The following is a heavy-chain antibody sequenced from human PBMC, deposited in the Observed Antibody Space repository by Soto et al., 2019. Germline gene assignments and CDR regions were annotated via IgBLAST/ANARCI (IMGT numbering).Heavy chain of an antibody. V-gene: IGHV4-39*01. D-gene: IGHD1-1*01. CDR3: APAVAGTTVFDY. Sequence: TVSCGSISISTYHFGWIRHPPGKGLEWIGTISYTGNTYYNPSLKSRATISVDTSKNQFSLKLTSVTAADTAVYYCAPAVAGTTVFDYWGQGTLVTVSS. J-gene: IGHJ4*02. CDR1: CGSISISTYH. CDR2: ISYTGNT.